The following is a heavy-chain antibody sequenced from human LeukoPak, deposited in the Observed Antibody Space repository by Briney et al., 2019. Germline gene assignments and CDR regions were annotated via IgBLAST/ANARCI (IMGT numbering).Heavy chain of an antibody. CDR2: IRYDGSNK. CDR1: GFTFSSYG. Sequence: PGGSLRLSCAASGFTFSSYGMHWVRQAPGKGLEWVAFIRYDGSNKYYADSVKGRFTISRDNSKNTLYLQMNSLRAEDTAVYYCAKDSGIAAAGTHTRWGQGTLVTVSS. J-gene: IGHJ4*02. CDR3: AKDSGIAAAGTHTR. V-gene: IGHV3-30*02. D-gene: IGHD6-13*01.